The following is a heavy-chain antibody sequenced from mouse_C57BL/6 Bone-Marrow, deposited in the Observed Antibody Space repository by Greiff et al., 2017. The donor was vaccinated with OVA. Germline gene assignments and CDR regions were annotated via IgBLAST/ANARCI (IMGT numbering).Heavy chain of an antibody. V-gene: IGHV1-9*01. D-gene: IGHD1-1*01. Sequence: VQLQQSGAELMNPGASVKLSCKATGYTFTGYWIEWVKQRPGHGLEWIGEILPGSGSTNYNEKFKGKATFTADTSSNTAYMQLSSLTTEDSAIYYCARRLDYGSSYPYYFDYWGQGTTLTVSS. CDR3: ARRLDYGSSYPYYFDY. J-gene: IGHJ2*01. CDR1: GYTFTGYW. CDR2: ILPGSGST.